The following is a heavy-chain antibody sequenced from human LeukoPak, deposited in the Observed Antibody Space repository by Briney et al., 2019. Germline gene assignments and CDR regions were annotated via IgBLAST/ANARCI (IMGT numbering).Heavy chain of an antibody. CDR2: ISAYNGNT. J-gene: IGHJ4*02. CDR1: GYTFTSYG. Sequence: ASVKVSCKASGYTFTSYGISGVRQAPGQGLEWMGWISAYNGNTNYAQKLRGRVTLTTDTSTRTAYMEVRSMRSDDTAVYYCARDREDSSSWYEYHQIDYWGQGTLVTGSS. CDR3: ARDREDSSSWYEYHQIDY. D-gene: IGHD6-13*01. V-gene: IGHV1-18*01.